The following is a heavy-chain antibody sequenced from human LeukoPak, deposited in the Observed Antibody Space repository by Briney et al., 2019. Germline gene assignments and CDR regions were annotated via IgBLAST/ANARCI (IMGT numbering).Heavy chain of an antibody. D-gene: IGHD6-19*01. CDR2: IYSGGTT. J-gene: IGHJ4*02. CDR3: ARRRSSGWYFDL. V-gene: IGHV3-53*01. CDR1: GFTVSSNY. Sequence: GGSLRLSCAASGFTVSSNYMSWVRQAPGKGLEWVSVIYSGGTTYFADSVKGRFTISRDNSKDTLDLQMNSLRAEDTAVYYCARRRSSGWYFDLWGQGTLITVSS.